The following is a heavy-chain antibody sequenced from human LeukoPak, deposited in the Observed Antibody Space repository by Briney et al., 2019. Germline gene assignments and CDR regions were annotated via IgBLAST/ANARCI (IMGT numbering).Heavy chain of an antibody. D-gene: IGHD3-22*01. Sequence: PGESLKISCKGSGYSFTSYWIGWVRQMPGRGLKWMGIIYPGDSDTRYSPSFQGQVTISADKSISTAYLQWSSLKASDTAMYYCARHVGDSSGYYYPHYYYYMDVWGKGTTVTVSS. V-gene: IGHV5-51*01. CDR3: ARHVGDSSGYYYPHYYYYMDV. CDR1: GYSFTSYW. CDR2: IYPGDSDT. J-gene: IGHJ6*03.